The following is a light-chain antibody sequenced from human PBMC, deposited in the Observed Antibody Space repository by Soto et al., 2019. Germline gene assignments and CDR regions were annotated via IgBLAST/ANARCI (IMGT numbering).Light chain of an antibody. CDR2: EVT. Sequence: QSVLTQPPSASGSPGQSVTISCTGTSTDVGAYNYVSWYQQHPGKAPKLIIYEVTKRPSGVPDRFSGSKSGNTASLTVSGLQAEDEAGYYCAAWDDSLRVVLFGGGTQLTVL. J-gene: IGLJ2*01. CDR1: STDVGAYNY. CDR3: AAWDDSLRVVL. V-gene: IGLV2-8*01.